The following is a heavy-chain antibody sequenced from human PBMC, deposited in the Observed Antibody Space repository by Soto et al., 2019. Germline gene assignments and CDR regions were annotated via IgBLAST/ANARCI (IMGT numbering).Heavy chain of an antibody. CDR3: ARADPYSSGSNSATLHYYYYGMDV. J-gene: IGHJ6*02. Sequence: QVQLVQSGAEVKKPGASVKVSCKASGYTFTSYGISWVRQAPGQGLEWMGWISAYNGNTNYAQKLQGRVTMTTDTSTSTAYMELRSLRSDDTAVYYCARADPYSSGSNSATLHYYYYGMDVWGQGTTVTVSS. CDR1: GYTFTSYG. D-gene: IGHD6-19*01. CDR2: ISAYNGNT. V-gene: IGHV1-18*01.